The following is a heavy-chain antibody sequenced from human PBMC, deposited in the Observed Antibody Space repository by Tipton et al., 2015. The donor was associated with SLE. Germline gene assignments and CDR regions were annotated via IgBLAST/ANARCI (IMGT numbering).Heavy chain of an antibody. V-gene: IGHV3-21*01. CDR3: ASSFYCGGDCYPYYFDY. CDR1: GFSFSSYT. CDR2: ISSSSDYI. Sequence: SLRLSCAASGFSFSSYTMNWVRQAPGKGLEWVSSISSSSDYIYHADSVKGRLTISRDNAKNSLYLQMNSLRVEDTAVYYCASSFYCGGDCYPYYFDYWGQGTLVTVSS. J-gene: IGHJ4*02. D-gene: IGHD2-21*01.